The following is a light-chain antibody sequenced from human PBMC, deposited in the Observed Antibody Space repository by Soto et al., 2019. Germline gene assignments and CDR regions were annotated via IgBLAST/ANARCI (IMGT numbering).Light chain of an antibody. J-gene: IGLJ3*02. CDR3: SSYAAGNNFFFV. V-gene: IGLV2-8*01. CDR1: SSDVGGYNY. CDR2: EVT. Sequence: QSVLTQPPSASGSPGQSVTISCTGTSSDVGGYNYVSWYQQYPGKAPKLMIYEVTKRPSGVPDRFSGSKSGNTASLTVSGLQAEDEADSFYSSYAAGNNFFFVFGGGTKLTVL.